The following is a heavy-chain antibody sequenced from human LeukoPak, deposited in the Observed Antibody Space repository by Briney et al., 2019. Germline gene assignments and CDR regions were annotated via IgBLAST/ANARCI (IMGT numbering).Heavy chain of an antibody. Sequence: ASVKVSCKASGYTFSGYYMHWVRQAPGQGLEWMGWINPNSGGTYYTQKFQGRVTMTRDTSISTAYMELSRLRSDNTAVYYCARGGYYYDSRGYLYYMDVWGKGTTVTISS. CDR2: INPNSGGT. CDR3: ARGGYYYDSRGYLYYMDV. CDR1: GYTFSGYY. D-gene: IGHD3-22*01. J-gene: IGHJ6*03. V-gene: IGHV1-2*02.